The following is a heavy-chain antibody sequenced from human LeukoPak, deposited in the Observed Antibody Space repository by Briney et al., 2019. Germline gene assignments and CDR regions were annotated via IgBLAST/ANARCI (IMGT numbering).Heavy chain of an antibody. Sequence: SQTLSLTCTVSGASISSGGYYWSWIRQPPGKGLEWIGAIYYSGSTYFDPSLKSRVTMSVDTSKSHFSLKLSSVTAADTAVYYCARQYYDILTGYPYFFDSWGQGTLVTVSS. J-gene: IGHJ4*02. CDR2: IYYSGST. CDR3: ARQYYDILTGYPYFFDS. D-gene: IGHD3-9*01. V-gene: IGHV4-30-2*03. CDR1: GASISSGGYY.